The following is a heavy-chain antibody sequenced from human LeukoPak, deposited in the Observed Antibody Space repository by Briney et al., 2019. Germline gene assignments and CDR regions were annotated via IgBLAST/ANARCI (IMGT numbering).Heavy chain of an antibody. V-gene: IGHV4-59*01. D-gene: IGHD2-21*01. Sequence: SETLSLTCAVYRGSFSTYYWSWIRQPPGKGLEWIGYIYYSGSTNYNPSLKSRVTILVDTSKNQFSLKLSSVTAADTAVYYCARGQHGHDYWGQGTLVTVSS. CDR3: ARGQHGHDY. CDR1: RGSFSTYY. J-gene: IGHJ4*02. CDR2: IYYSGST.